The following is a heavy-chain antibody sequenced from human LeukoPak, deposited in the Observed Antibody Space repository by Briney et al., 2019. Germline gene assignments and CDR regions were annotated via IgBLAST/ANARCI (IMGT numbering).Heavy chain of an antibody. V-gene: IGHV3-48*01. CDR1: GFTFSSYS. Sequence: GGSLGISCAASGFTFSSYSINWVRRAPGKGLEWVLCITRRSTTIYYAAFVKGRFTVSRDDAKNSVYLQMNSRIAEDTAVYYCVRDSDYYDISSYYAYYYYMDVWGKGTAVTVSS. CDR3: VRDSDYYDISSYYAYYYYMDV. J-gene: IGHJ6*03. CDR2: ITRRSTTI. D-gene: IGHD3-22*01.